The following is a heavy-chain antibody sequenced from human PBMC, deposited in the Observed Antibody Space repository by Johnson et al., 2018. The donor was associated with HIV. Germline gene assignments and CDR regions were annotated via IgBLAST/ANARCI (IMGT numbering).Heavy chain of an antibody. CDR2: IGTAGDT. D-gene: IGHD1-26*01. Sequence: VQLVESGGGLVQPGGSLRLSCAASGFTFSSYDMHWVRQATGKGLEWVSAIGTAGDTYYPGSVMGRFTISRENAKNSLYLQMNSLRAEDTALYYCASTISGSYYHLGVFDIWGQGTMVTVSS. J-gene: IGHJ3*02. CDR1: GFTFSSYD. V-gene: IGHV3-13*01. CDR3: ASTISGSYYHLGVFDI.